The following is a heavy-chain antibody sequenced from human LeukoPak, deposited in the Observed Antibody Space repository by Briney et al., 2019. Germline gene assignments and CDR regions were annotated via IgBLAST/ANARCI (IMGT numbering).Heavy chain of an antibody. V-gene: IGHV4-59*01. J-gene: IGHJ4*02. D-gene: IGHD1-26*01. CDR2: IYYDGSF. CDR3: ARAAIEGANTDLDY. CDR1: GGSISSYY. Sequence: PSETLSLTCTVSGGSISSYYWSWIRQPPGKGLEWIGYIYYDGSFNYNPSLKSRVTISVDTSRNQFSLKVTSVTAADTAVYYCARAAIEGANTDLDYWGQGTLVTASS.